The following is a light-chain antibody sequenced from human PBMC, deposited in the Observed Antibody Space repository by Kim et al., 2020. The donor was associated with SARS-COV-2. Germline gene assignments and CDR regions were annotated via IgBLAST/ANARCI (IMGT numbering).Light chain of an antibody. J-gene: IGKJ4*01. V-gene: IGKV4-1*01. CDR1: HSLLYGFDNRNF. CDR2: WAS. CDR3: QQYSGAPPT. Sequence: RASIHRKSSHSLLYGFDNRNFFAGYQQKAGQPPKLIINWASIRESGVPDRFRGSGSRTDFTLTISSLQAEDLALYFCQQYSGAPPTFGGGTKLEI.